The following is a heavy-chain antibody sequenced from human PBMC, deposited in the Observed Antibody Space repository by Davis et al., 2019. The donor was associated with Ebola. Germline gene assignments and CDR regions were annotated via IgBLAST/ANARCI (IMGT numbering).Heavy chain of an antibody. CDR3: ARSKSPARYYYGMDV. CDR1: GFTFSSYS. D-gene: IGHD2-2*01. Sequence: GESLKISCAASGFTFSSYSMNWVRQAPGKGLEWVSYISSSSSTIYYADSVKGRFTISRDNAKNSLYLQMNSLRSEDTAVYYCARSKSPARYYYGMDVWGQGTTVTVSS. CDR2: ISSSSSTI. J-gene: IGHJ6*02. V-gene: IGHV3-48*01.